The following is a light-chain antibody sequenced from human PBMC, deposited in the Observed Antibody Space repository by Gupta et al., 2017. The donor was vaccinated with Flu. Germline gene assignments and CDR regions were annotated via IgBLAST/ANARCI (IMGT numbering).Light chain of an antibody. CDR3: QQHGGEPLLT. CDR1: QSVSSNY. Sequence: EIVLTQSLGTLSLSPGEGATLSCRASQSVSSNYLAWYQQRTGQAPRLLFYGASNRGTGIPDRFRGRGSGTDVTLTISRREPEDSAMYYCQQHGGEPLLTFGRGTKVEIK. V-gene: IGKV3-20*01. J-gene: IGKJ4*01. CDR2: GAS.